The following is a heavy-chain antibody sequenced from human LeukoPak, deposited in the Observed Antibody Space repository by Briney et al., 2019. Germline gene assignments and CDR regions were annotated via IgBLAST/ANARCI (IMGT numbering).Heavy chain of an antibody. D-gene: IGHD1-20*01. CDR3: APTSEAYTSNWNV. V-gene: IGHV1-2*02. CDR1: GYRLTDDY. Sequence: ASVKVSCKASGYRLTDDYMLWVRQAPGQGLEWMGWINPDSGFTVYAQKFQGRVTMTRDTSISTAYMEVRRLRSDDTAVYYCAPTSEAYTSNWNVWGQGTLVTVSS. J-gene: IGHJ4*02. CDR2: INPDSGFT.